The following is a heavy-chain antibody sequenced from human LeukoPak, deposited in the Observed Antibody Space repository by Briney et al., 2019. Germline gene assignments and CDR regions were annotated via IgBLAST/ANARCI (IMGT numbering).Heavy chain of an antibody. V-gene: IGHV4-4*02. Sequence: SGTLSLTCAVSGGSISSSNWWSWVRQPPGKGLEWIGEIYHSGSTNYDPSLKSRVTISVDKSKNQFSLKLSSVTAADTAVYYCARCRIHYYDSSGYVDYWGQGTLVTVSS. CDR2: IYHSGST. CDR3: ARCRIHYYDSSGYVDY. J-gene: IGHJ4*02. CDR1: GGSISSSNW. D-gene: IGHD3-22*01.